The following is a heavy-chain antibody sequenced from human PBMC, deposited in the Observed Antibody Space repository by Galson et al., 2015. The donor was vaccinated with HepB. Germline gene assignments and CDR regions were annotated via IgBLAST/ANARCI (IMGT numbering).Heavy chain of an antibody. Sequence: SLRLSCAASGFMFNASAMHWVRQASGKGLEWVGHIRSKSNKYATAYAASVTGRFTISRDDSKNTAYLQMNSLKTEDTATYYCTRQGHGGYDAFDFWGQGTMVTV. CDR1: GFMFNASA. CDR3: TRQGHGGYDAFDF. V-gene: IGHV3-73*01. CDR2: IRSKSNKYAT. J-gene: IGHJ3*01. D-gene: IGHD5-12*01.